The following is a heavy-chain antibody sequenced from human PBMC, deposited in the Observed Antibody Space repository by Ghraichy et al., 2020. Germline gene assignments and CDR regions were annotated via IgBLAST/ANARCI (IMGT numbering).Heavy chain of an antibody. J-gene: IGHJ4*02. CDR1: GFSLTTSGVG. CDR2: IYWDDDK. Sequence: GPTLVKPTQTLTLTCTFSGFSLTTSGVGVGWIRQPPGKALEWLALIYWDDDKRFRPSLKSRLTITKDTSKNRVVLTMTNMDPVDTATYYCAHRRAGPTPFAYWGQGALVTISS. CDR3: AHRRAGPTPFAY. D-gene: IGHD1-26*01. V-gene: IGHV2-5*02.